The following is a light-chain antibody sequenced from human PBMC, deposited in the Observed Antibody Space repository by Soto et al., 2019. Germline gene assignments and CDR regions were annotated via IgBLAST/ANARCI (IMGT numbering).Light chain of an antibody. J-gene: IGKJ5*01. V-gene: IGKV3-11*01. CDR2: DAS. CDR3: QQRSNWPPI. CDR1: QSVSSY. Sequence: DIVVTQSPATLSLSPGERATLSSRASQSVSSYLAWYQQKPGQAPRLLIYDASNRATGIPARFSGSGSGTDFTLTISSLEPEDFAVYYCQQRSNWPPIFGQGTHWRL.